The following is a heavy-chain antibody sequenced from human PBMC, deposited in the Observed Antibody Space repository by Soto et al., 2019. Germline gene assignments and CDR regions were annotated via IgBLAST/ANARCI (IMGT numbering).Heavy chain of an antibody. CDR1: GYTFTGYY. CDR2: INPNSGDT. J-gene: IGHJ4*02. Sequence: QVQLVQSGAEVKKPGASVKVSCKASGYTFTGYYMHWVRLAPGQGLEWMGWINPNSGDTHYAQKFQGRVTMTSDTSISTAYMDLTRLTSDDTSLYSCAREMYVVSTSSALDYWGQGTLVTVSS. V-gene: IGHV1-2*02. D-gene: IGHD2-8*01. CDR3: AREMYVVSTSSALDY.